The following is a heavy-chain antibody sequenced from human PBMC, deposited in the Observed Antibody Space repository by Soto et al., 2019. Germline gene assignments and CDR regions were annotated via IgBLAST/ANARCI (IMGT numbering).Heavy chain of an antibody. D-gene: IGHD2-2*01. J-gene: IGHJ4*02. V-gene: IGHV1-18*01. Sequence: QVQLVQSGTEVKKPGASVKVSCRASGYTFSTYGISWVRQAPGHGPEWMGWISTYNGDTKYAEKVQGRVTMTTDTSTTTAYMELRSLISDDTAVYYCARGYCSRTSCYGVDYWGQGTLVTVSS. CDR2: ISTYNGDT. CDR1: GYTFSTYG. CDR3: ARGYCSRTSCYGVDY.